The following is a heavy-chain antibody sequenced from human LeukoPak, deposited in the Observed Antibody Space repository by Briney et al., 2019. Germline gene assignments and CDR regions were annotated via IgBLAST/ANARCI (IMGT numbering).Heavy chain of an antibody. J-gene: IGHJ4*02. Sequence: SVKVSCKASGGTFSSYAISWVRQAPGQGLEWMGRIIPILGIANYAQKFQGRVTITADKSTSTAYMELSSLRSEDTAVYYCARGRADDGSGYLFYWGQGTLVTVSS. D-gene: IGHD3-22*01. V-gene: IGHV1-69*04. CDR2: IIPILGIA. CDR3: ARGRADDGSGYLFY. CDR1: GGTFSSYA.